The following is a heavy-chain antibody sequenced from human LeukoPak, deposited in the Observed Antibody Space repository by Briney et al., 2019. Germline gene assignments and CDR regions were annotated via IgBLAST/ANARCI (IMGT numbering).Heavy chain of an antibody. Sequence: PGGSLRLSCAASGFTFSTYAMSWVRQAPGKGLEWVSTIGYDGVKTYYADSVRGRFTISRDNSKNTLFLQMNRLRAEDTAVYYCGKTVTMDSWGQGTLVTVPS. J-gene: IGHJ4*02. CDR1: GFTFSTYA. CDR2: IGYDGVKT. CDR3: GKTVTMDS. V-gene: IGHV3-23*01. D-gene: IGHD4-17*01.